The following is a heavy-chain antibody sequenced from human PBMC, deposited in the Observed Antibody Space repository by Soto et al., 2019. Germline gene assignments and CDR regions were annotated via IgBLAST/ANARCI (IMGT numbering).Heavy chain of an antibody. V-gene: IGHV1-69*06. CDR2: IIPIFGTA. Sequence: GASVKVSCKASGGTFSSYAISWVRQAPGQGLEWMGGIIPIFGTANYAQRFQGRVTITADKSTSTAYMELSSLRSEDTAVYYCARDRKTSHYYGSGSYYNSFDPWGQGTLVTVSS. CDR3: ARDRKTSHYYGSGSYYNSFDP. D-gene: IGHD3-10*01. J-gene: IGHJ5*02. CDR1: GGTFSSYA.